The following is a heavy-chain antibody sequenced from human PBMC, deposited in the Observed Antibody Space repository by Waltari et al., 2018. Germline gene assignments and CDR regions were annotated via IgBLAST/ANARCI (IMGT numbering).Heavy chain of an antibody. CDR3: ARDWVVSEGAFDI. V-gene: IGHV4-30-4*08. CDR1: GGSISSGDYY. Sequence: QVQLQESGPGLVKPSQTLSLTCTVSGGSISSGDYYWSWIRQPPGKGLEWIGYIYYSGSTYYNPSLKSRVTVSVDTSKNQFSLKLSSVTAADTAVYYCARDWVVSEGAFDIWGQGTMVTVSS. D-gene: IGHD2-15*01. J-gene: IGHJ3*02. CDR2: IYYSGST.